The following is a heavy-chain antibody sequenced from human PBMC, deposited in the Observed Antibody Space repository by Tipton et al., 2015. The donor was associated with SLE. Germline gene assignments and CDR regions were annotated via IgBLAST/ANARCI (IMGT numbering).Heavy chain of an antibody. V-gene: IGHV3-48*03. D-gene: IGHD3-22*01. J-gene: IGHJ4*02. Sequence: GSLRLSCGVSDNAFKTYKFNWVRQAPGKGLEWVSYIGNTGGSPLYAASVKGRFTMSRDNAKNAVILQMNNLTVADTGVYFCSKRGASEGYHSFGGQGTLVTVSS. CDR2: IGNTGGSP. CDR3: SKRGASEGYHSF. CDR1: DNAFKTYK.